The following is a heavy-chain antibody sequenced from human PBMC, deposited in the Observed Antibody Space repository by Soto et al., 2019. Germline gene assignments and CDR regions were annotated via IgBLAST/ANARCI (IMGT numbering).Heavy chain of an antibody. CDR2: ISGSGGST. CDR3: VKFGGYDHLNHFDY. CDR1: GFTFSSYA. D-gene: IGHD3-16*01. V-gene: IGHV3-23*01. J-gene: IGHJ4*02. Sequence: EVQLLESGGGLVQRGGSLRLSCAASGFTFSSYAMSWVRQAPGKGLEWVSVISGSGGSTYYADSVKGRFTIFRDNSKRMLDLQMNRLKDEDTAVYYCVKFGGYDHLNHFDYWGRGTLVTVSS.